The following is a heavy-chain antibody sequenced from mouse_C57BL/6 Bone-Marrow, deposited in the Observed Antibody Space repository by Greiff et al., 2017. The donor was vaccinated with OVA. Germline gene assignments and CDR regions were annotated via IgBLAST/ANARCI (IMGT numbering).Heavy chain of an antibody. D-gene: IGHD1-1*01. CDR2: ISSGSSTI. CDR3: ARGFTTVVGYWYFDV. V-gene: IGHV5-17*01. CDR1: GFTFSDYG. J-gene: IGHJ1*03. Sequence: EVQGVESGGGLVKPGGSLKLSCAASGFTFSDYGMHWVRQAPEKGLEWVAYISSGSSTIYYADTVKGRFTISRDNAKNTLFLQMTSLRSEDTAMYYGARGFTTVVGYWYFDVWGTGTTVTVSS.